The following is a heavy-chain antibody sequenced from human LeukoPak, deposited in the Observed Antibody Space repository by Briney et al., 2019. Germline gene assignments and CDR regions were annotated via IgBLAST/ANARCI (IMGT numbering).Heavy chain of an antibody. CDR1: GGSISSYY. V-gene: IGHV4-59*05. CDR2: IYYSGST. D-gene: IGHD3-10*01. Sequence: SETLSLTCTVSGGSISSYYWSWIRQPPGKGLEWIGSIYYSGSTYYNPSLKSRVTISVDTSKNQFSLKLSSVTAADTAVYYCARLGLYYYGSGTNVGFDYWGQGTLVTVSS. CDR3: ARLGLYYYGSGTNVGFDY. J-gene: IGHJ4*02.